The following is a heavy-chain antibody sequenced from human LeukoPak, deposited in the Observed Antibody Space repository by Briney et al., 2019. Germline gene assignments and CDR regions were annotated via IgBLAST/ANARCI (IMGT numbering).Heavy chain of an antibody. J-gene: IGHJ4*02. Sequence: GGSLRLSCAASGFTFSSYSMNWVRQAPGKGLEWVSSISSSSSYIYYADSVKGRFTISRDNAKNSLYLQMNSLRAEDTAVYYCARVRYCSSTSCYIFDDWGQGTLVTVSS. CDR3: ARVRYCSSTSCYIFDD. CDR1: GFTFSSYS. V-gene: IGHV3-21*01. CDR2: ISSSSSYI. D-gene: IGHD2-2*01.